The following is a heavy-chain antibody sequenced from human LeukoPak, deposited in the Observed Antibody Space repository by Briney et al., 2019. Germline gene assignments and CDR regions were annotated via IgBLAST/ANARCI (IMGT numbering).Heavy chain of an antibody. V-gene: IGHV1-69*05. J-gene: IGHJ6*03. CDR2: IIPIFGTA. CDR3: ARDRRVGATSYYYYYMDV. D-gene: IGHD1-26*01. Sequence: ASVKVSCKASGGTFSSYAISWVRQAPGQGLEWMGGIIPIFGTANYAQKFQGRVTITRNTSISTAYMELSSLRSEDTAVYYCARDRRVGATSYYYYYMDVWGKGTTVTISS. CDR1: GGTFSSYA.